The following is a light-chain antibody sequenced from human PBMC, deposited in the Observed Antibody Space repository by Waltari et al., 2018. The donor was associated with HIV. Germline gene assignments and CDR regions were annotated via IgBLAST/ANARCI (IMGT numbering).Light chain of an antibody. V-gene: IGLV1-36*01. CDR2: YDD. Sequence: QSVLTQPPSVSEAPRPRVTISCSGSSSTIGTNAVNWYQQVPGKAPKLLIYYDDLLSSGVSDRFSGSKSGTSASLAIRGLQSEDEADYYCAAWDDSLNGYVFGSGTKVTVL. J-gene: IGLJ1*01. CDR3: AAWDDSLNGYV. CDR1: SSTIGTNA.